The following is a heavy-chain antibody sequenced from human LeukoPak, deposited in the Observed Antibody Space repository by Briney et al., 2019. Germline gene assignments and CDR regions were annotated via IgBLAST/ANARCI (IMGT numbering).Heavy chain of an antibody. D-gene: IGHD3-10*01. V-gene: IGHV3-33*06. CDR1: GFAFNTYA. CDR3: AKASMVRGVGYYYGMDV. Sequence: PGRSLRLSCAASGFAFNTYAMHWVRQAPGQGLEWVALIWHDGSHKFYSNSVKGRFTISRDNSKNTLYLQMNSLRAEDTAVYYCAKASMVRGVGYYYGMDVWGKGTTVTVSS. CDR2: IWHDGSHK. J-gene: IGHJ6*04.